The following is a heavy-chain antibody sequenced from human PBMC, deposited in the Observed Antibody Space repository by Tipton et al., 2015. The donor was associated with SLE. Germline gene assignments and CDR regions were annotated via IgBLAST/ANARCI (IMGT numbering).Heavy chain of an antibody. CDR3: ARVGYCSGGSCYANRYYFMDV. CDR2: ISAYNGNT. D-gene: IGHD2-15*01. J-gene: IGHJ6*03. CDR1: GYTFTSYG. Sequence: QVQLVQSGAEVKKPGASVKVSCKASGYTFTSYGISWVRQAPGQGLEWMGWISAYNGNTNYAQKLQGRVTMTTDTSTSTAYMELRSLRAEDTAVYYCARVGYCSGGSCYANRYYFMDVWGKGTTVTVSS. V-gene: IGHV1-18*01.